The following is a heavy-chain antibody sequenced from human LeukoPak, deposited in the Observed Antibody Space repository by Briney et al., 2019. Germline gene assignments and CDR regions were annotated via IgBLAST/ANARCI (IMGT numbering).Heavy chain of an antibody. Sequence: GGSLRLSCAASGFTFRTYAMQWVRQAPGKGLEWVAVISSDGSNEYYADSVKGRFTISRDNSKNTLYLQMNSLRAEDTAVYYCAKDKAPVANHAFDIWGQGTMVTVSS. CDR2: ISSDGSNE. J-gene: IGHJ3*02. D-gene: IGHD5-12*01. CDR3: AKDKAPVANHAFDI. CDR1: GFTFRTYA. V-gene: IGHV3-30*04.